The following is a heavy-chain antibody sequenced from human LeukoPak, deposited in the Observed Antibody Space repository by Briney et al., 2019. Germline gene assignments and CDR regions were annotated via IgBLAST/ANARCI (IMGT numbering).Heavy chain of an antibody. CDR2: IIPILGIA. D-gene: IGHD3-22*01. J-gene: IGHJ3*02. Sequence: EASVKVSCKASGGTFSSYAISWVRQAPGQGLEWMGRIIPILGIANYAQKFQGRVTITADKSTSTAYMELSSLRSEDTAVYYCARQYYYDSSGYPVHAFDIWGQGTMVTVSS. V-gene: IGHV1-69*04. CDR1: GGTFSSYA. CDR3: ARQYYYDSSGYPVHAFDI.